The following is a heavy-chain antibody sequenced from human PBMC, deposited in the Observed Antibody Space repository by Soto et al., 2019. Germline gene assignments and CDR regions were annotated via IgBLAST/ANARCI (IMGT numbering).Heavy chain of an antibody. CDR2: ITPIFDTT. CDR3: ARGKWDLLLHRPNAFDM. CDR1: GGTFTNFA. J-gene: IGHJ3*02. V-gene: IGHV1-69*13. D-gene: IGHD1-26*01. Sequence: GASVKVSCKTSGGTFTNFAISWVRQAPGQGREWMGGITPIFDTTKYAQEFQGRVTITADESSTTAYMEMSSLRSEDTAVYLCARGKWDLLLHRPNAFDMWGQGPLVTVSS.